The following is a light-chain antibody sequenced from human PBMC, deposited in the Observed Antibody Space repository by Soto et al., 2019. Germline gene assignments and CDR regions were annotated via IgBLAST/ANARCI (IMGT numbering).Light chain of an antibody. CDR2: DVS. J-gene: IGLJ2*01. V-gene: IGLV2-11*01. CDR1: SSDVGGYNY. CDR3: CSYAGSYTYV. Sequence: QSVLTQPRSVSGSPGQSVTISCTGTSSDVGGYNYVSWYQHYPGKAPELMIYDVSKRPSGVPDRFSGSKSGNTASLTISGLQAEDEADYYCCSYAGSYTYVFGGGTQLTV.